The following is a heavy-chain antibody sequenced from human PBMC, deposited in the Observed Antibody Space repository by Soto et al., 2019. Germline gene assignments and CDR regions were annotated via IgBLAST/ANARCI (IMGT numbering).Heavy chain of an antibody. CDR2: ISGSGGST. CDR3: AKDSVAGPTCCFEY. D-gene: IGHD6-19*01. V-gene: IGHV3-23*01. CDR1: GFTFSSYA. J-gene: IGHJ4*02. Sequence: PGGSLRLSCAASGFTFSSYAMSWVRQAPGKGLEWVSAISGSGGSTYYADSVKGRFTISRDNSKNTLYQQMNSLRAEDTAVYYCAKDSVAGPTCCFEYWGQGTLVTVST.